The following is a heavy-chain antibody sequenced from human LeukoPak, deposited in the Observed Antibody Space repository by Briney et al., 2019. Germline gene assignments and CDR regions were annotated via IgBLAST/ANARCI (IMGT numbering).Heavy chain of an antibody. CDR1: GFSFSGSA. J-gene: IGHJ4*02. V-gene: IGHV3-73*01. D-gene: IGHD4-17*01. CDR2: IRSKANSYAT. Sequence: GGSLRLSCAASGFSFSGSAIHWVRQASGKGLEWVGRIRSKANSYATEYGASVRGRFTISRDDSKNTAYLQMNSLKTEDTAVYYCTSPVTTPPNWDQGTLVTVSS. CDR3: TSPVTTPPN.